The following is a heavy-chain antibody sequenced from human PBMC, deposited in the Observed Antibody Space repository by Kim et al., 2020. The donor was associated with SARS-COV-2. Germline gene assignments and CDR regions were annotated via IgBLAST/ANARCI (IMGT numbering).Heavy chain of an antibody. V-gene: IGHV3-30-3*01. Sequence: GGSLRLSCAASGFTFSSYAMHWVRQAPGKGLEWVAVISYDGSNKYYADSVKGRFTISRDNSKNTLYLQMNSLRAEDTAVYYCARGPSPHYYDSSGYYFRSEDDAFDIWGQGTIVTVSS. J-gene: IGHJ3*02. CDR3: ARGPSPHYYDSSGYYFRSEDDAFDI. CDR1: GFTFSSYA. D-gene: IGHD3-22*01. CDR2: ISYDGSNK.